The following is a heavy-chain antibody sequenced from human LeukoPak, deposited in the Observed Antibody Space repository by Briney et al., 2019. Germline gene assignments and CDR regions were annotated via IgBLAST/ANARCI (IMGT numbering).Heavy chain of an antibody. J-gene: IGHJ4*02. CDR2: IYTSGST. V-gene: IGHV4-4*07. CDR3: ATRTGIRWLQGVVDY. Sequence: PSETLSLTCTVSGGSISSYYWSWIRQPAGKGLEWIGRIYTSGSTNYNPSLKSRVTMSVDTSKNQFSLKLSSVTAADTAVYYCATRTGIRWLQGVVDYWGQGTLVTVSS. CDR1: GGSISSYY. D-gene: IGHD5-24*01.